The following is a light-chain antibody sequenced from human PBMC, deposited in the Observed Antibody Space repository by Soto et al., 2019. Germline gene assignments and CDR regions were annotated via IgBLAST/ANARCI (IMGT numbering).Light chain of an antibody. CDR1: QSSTSW. CDR3: QSYHDYGCT. Sequence: DLQLHQSPSTLYASVGDRVTITCRASQSSTSWLGWYQQKPGKAPNLLIYKTSHLESGVPPRFSRSRPATEFNLTISIQQPDDCATYCCQSYHDYGCTLAQGTKVEI. CDR2: KTS. V-gene: IGKV1-5*03. J-gene: IGKJ1*01.